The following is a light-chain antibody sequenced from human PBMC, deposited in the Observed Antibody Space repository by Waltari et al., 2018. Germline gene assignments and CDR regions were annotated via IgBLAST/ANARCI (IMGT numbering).Light chain of an antibody. J-gene: IGLJ1*01. V-gene: IGLV2-14*03. CDR3: SSYTTGSTRYV. Sequence: LTQPASVSGSPGQSITISCTGTSSDIGAYNFVSWYQKHPGKAPKVMIYDVNNRPPGVSSRFSGSKSGNTASLTISGLQAEDEADYYCSSYTTGSTRYVFGSGTKVTVL. CDR1: SSDIGAYNF. CDR2: DVN.